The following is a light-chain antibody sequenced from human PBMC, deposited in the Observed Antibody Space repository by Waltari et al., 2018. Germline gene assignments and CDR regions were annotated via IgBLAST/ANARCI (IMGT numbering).Light chain of an antibody. CDR1: TSNIGRYD. V-gene: IGLV1-47*01. J-gene: IGLJ6*01. Sequence: QSLLTQPPSASGTPGQQVTISCYGSTSNIGRYDVHWYQQFPGMAPKVVISRNQQRPSGVPDRFSGSKSGTTASLAISGLRSEDEAEYICAAWDASLSGNVFGRGTKLTVL. CDR2: RNQ. CDR3: AAWDASLSGNV.